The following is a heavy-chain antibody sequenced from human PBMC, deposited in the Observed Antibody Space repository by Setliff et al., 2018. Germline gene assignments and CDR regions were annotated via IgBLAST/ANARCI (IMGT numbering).Heavy chain of an antibody. Sequence: ASVKVSCKASGYTFNNYDINWVRQAPGQGLEWMGWINPSSGKTGYALNFQGRVTMTKNTSIATAYMDLSGLMSEDTAVYYCAKDTVNDGIWDFDSWGQGLLVTVSS. CDR1: GYTFNNYD. V-gene: IGHV1-8*02. J-gene: IGHJ4*02. D-gene: IGHD4-17*01. CDR3: AKDTVNDGIWDFDS. CDR2: INPSSGKT.